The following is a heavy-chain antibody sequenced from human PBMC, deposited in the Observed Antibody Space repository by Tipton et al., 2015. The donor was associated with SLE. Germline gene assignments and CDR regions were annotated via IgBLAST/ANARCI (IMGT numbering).Heavy chain of an antibody. CDR1: GASISSLY. J-gene: IGHJ4*02. D-gene: IGHD6-13*01. V-gene: IGHV4-59*11. Sequence: GLVKPSETLSLTCTVSGASISSLYWGWIRQPPGKGLEWIGCVHYRGNTNYNPSLGGRVTVSVDTSKNQFSLNLNSVTAADTAIYYCARGGGDSSSCQDFDFWGQGTLVTVSS. CDR3: ARGGGDSSSCQDFDF. CDR2: VHYRGNT.